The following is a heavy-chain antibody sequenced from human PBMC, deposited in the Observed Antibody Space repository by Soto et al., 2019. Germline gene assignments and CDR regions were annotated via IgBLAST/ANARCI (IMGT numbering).Heavy chain of an antibody. Sequence: QVQLQQWGAGLLKPSETLSLTCAVYGGSFSGYYWSWIRQPPGKGLEWMGEINHSGSTNYNPSLKSRVTISVDTSKNQFSLKLSSVTAADTAVYYCASQVGYSSSWYRRDYFDYWGQGTLVTVSS. J-gene: IGHJ4*02. CDR2: INHSGST. CDR3: ASQVGYSSSWYRRDYFDY. V-gene: IGHV4-34*01. CDR1: GGSFSGYY. D-gene: IGHD6-13*01.